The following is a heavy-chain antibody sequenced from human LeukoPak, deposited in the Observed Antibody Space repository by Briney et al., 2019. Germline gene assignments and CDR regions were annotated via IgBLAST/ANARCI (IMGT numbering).Heavy chain of an antibody. Sequence: GASVKVSCKASGGTFSSYAISWVRQAPGQGLEWMGGIIPIFGTANYAQKFQGRDTITADKSTSTAYMELSSLRSEDTAVYYCARAPLRLLGWFDPWGQGTLVTVSS. J-gene: IGHJ5*02. V-gene: IGHV1-69*06. D-gene: IGHD2/OR15-2a*01. CDR3: ARAPLRLLGWFDP. CDR2: IIPIFGTA. CDR1: GGTFSSYA.